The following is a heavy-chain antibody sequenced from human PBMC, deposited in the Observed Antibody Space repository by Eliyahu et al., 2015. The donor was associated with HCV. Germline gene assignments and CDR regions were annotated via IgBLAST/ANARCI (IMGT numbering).Heavy chain of an antibody. D-gene: IGHD1-26*01. V-gene: IGHV4-59*08. CDR2: IYXSGST. CDR3: ARREDGYGMDV. CDR1: GGAISSYY. Sequence: QVQLQESGPGLVKPSETLSLTCTVXGGAISSYYWSWIRQPPGKGLXWIGYIYXSGSTNYNPSLKSRVTISVDTSKNQFSLKLSSVTAADTAVYYCARREDGYGMDVWGQGTTVTVSS. J-gene: IGHJ6*02.